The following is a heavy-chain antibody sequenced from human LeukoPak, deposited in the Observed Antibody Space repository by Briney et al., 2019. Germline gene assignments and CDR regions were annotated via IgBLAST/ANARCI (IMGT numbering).Heavy chain of an antibody. J-gene: IGHJ5*02. CDR2: ISYDGSNK. V-gene: IGHV3-30*18. D-gene: IGHD2-15*01. CDR3: AKDGYSPRDR. CDR1: GFTFSSYG. Sequence: GGSLRLSCAASGFTFSSYGMHWVRQAPGKGLEWVAVISYDGSNKYYADSVKGRFTTSRDNSKNTLYLQMNSLRAEDTAVYYCAKDGYSPRDRWGQGTLVTVSS.